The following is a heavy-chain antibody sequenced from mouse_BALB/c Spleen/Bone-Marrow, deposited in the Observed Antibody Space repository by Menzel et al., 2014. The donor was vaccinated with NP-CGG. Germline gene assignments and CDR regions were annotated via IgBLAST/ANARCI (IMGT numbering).Heavy chain of an antibody. D-gene: IGHD2-4*01. CDR1: GYSFTNYW. CDR3: ASDDYDGSWVAY. J-gene: IGHJ3*01. Sequence: VQLHESGAELVRPGASVKLSCKASGYSFTNYWMNWMKQRPGQGLEWIGMIHPSDSETRLNQKFKDKATLTVDKSSSTAYMQLSSPTSEDAAVYYCASDDYDGSWVAYWGQGTLVTVAA. CDR2: IHPSDSET. V-gene: IGHV1-74*01.